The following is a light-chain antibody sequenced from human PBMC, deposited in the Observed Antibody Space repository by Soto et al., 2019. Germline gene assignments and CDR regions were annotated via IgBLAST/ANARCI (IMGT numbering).Light chain of an antibody. J-gene: IGKJ5*01. Sequence: DIQLTQAPSFLSASAGNRVTITCRASQVMSSYLAWYQQKPGRAPKLLIYAASTLQSGVPSRFSGSGSGTEFTLTITSLQPEDFATYYCQQLNSFPITFGQGTRLEIK. V-gene: IGKV1-9*01. CDR1: QVMSSY. CDR3: QQLNSFPIT. CDR2: AAS.